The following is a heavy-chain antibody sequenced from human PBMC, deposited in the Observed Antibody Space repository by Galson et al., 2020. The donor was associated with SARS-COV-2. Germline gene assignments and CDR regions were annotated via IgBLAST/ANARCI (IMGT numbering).Heavy chain of an antibody. Sequence: SETLSLTCTVSGGYISSYYWSWIRQPPGKGLEWIGYIYYSGSTNYNPSLKSRVTISVDTSKNQFSLKLSSVTAADTAVYYCARHARITIFGVVIIDYMDVWGKGTTVTVSS. D-gene: IGHD3-3*01. CDR2: IYYSGST. CDR1: GGYISSYY. CDR3: ARHARITIFGVVIIDYMDV. V-gene: IGHV4-59*08. J-gene: IGHJ6*03.